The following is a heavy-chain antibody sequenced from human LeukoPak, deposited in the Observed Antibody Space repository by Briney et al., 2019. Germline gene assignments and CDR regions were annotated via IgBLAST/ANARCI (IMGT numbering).Heavy chain of an antibody. Sequence: AASVKVSCKASGYTFTSYGISWVRQAPGQGLEWMGWIIAYNGNTNYAQKFQGRVTMTTDTSTSTAYMELRSLRSDDTAVYYCARGGHYRTHYYDSSGDYWGQGTLVTVSS. D-gene: IGHD3-22*01. CDR1: GYTFTSYG. CDR3: ARGGHYRTHYYDSSGDY. V-gene: IGHV1-18*01. J-gene: IGHJ4*02. CDR2: IIAYNGNT.